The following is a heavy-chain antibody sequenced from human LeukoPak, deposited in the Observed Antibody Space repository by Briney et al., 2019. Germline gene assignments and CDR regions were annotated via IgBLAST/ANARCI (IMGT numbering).Heavy chain of an antibody. J-gene: IGHJ4*02. V-gene: IGHV4-34*01. Sequence: SETLSLTSAVYGGSFSGYYWSWIRQPPGKGLEWIGEINHSGSTNYNPSLKSRVTISVDTSKNQFSLKLSSVTAADTAVYYCARSLVYYGSGSYYPWGQGTLVTVSS. CDR1: GGSFSGYY. D-gene: IGHD3-10*01. CDR2: INHSGST. CDR3: ARSLVYYGSGSYYP.